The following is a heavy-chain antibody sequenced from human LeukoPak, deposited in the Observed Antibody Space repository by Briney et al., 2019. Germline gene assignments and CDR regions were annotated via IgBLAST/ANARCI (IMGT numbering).Heavy chain of an antibody. V-gene: IGHV4-39*02. CDR1: GGSISSSRYY. J-gene: IGHJ4*02. CDR2: IDKGGST. CDR3: ARDRETYYYDSSGYYGNY. D-gene: IGHD3-22*01. Sequence: SETLSLTCSVSGGSISSSRYYWGWIRQPPGKGLEWIGSIDKGGSTSYNPSLRSRVTISVDTSKNQFSLNLISVTAADTAVYYCARDRETYYYDSSGYYGNYWGQGTLVTVSS.